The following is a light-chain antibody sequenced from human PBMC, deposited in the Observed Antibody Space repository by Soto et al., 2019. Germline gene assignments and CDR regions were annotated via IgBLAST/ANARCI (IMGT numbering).Light chain of an antibody. J-gene: IGKJ1*01. CDR2: TSF. V-gene: IGKV1-39*01. Sequence: IQMTQSPSSLSASVGDRVSITCRASQSIGTFLNWYQQKPGEAPNLLIHTSFTLYSGVPSRFSGTCSGTDFTLTISSLQPEDFATYYCQQAFSAEWTFGQGTKV. CDR3: QQAFSAEWT. CDR1: QSIGTF.